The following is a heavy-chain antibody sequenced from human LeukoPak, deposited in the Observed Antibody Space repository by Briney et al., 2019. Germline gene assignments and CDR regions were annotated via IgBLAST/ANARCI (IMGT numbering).Heavy chain of an antibody. CDR3: ASLPVTVVAQGNY. Sequence: GGSLRLSCAASGFTFSSYSMNWVRQAPGKGLEWVSSISSSSSYIYYADSVKGRFTISRDNAKNSLYLQMNSLRAEDTAVYYCASLPVTVVAQGNYWGQGTLVTVS. J-gene: IGHJ4*02. D-gene: IGHD2-15*01. CDR1: GFTFSSYS. V-gene: IGHV3-21*01. CDR2: ISSSSSYI.